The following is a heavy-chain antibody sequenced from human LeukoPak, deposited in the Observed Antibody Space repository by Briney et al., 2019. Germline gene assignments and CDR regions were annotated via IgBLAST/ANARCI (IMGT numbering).Heavy chain of an antibody. J-gene: IGHJ4*02. CDR2: IYYSGST. V-gene: IGHV4-59*01. Sequence: SETLSLTCTVSGGSISSYYWSWIRQPPGKGLEWIGYIYYSGSTSYNPSLKSRVTISVDTSKNQFSLKLSSVTAADTAVYYCAPFLRGYFDYWGQGTLVTVSS. CDR3: APFLRGYFDY. D-gene: IGHD2/OR15-2a*01. CDR1: GGSISSYY.